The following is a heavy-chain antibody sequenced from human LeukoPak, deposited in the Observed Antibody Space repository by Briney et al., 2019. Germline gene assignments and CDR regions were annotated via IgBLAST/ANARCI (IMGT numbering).Heavy chain of an antibody. CDR2: INHSGST. CDR1: GGSFSGYY. Sequence: PSETLSLTCAVYGGSFSGYYWSWIRQPPGKGLEWIGEINHSGSTNYNPSLKSRVTISVDTSKNQFSLKLSSVTAADTAVYYCARGRSNIVATYNYWGQGTLVTVSS. D-gene: IGHD5-12*01. CDR3: ARGRSNIVATYNY. J-gene: IGHJ4*02. V-gene: IGHV4-34*01.